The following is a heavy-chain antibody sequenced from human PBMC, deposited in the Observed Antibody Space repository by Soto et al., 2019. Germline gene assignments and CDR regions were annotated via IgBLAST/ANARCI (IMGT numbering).Heavy chain of an antibody. CDR2: ISYDGDIK. V-gene: IGHV3-30-3*01. J-gene: IGHJ6*02. Sequence: QVQLVESGGGVVQPGRSLRLSCAASGLTFSNSIIHWVRQAPGKGLAWVAVISYDGDIKYNVDSVKGRFTISRDDSNSTVYLQMNSLRAEDTAVYYCARGYCGGPTCVSLIYYYAMDIWGPGTTVTVSS. CDR1: GLTFSNSI. D-gene: IGHD2-21*01. CDR3: ARGYCGGPTCVSLIYYYAMDI.